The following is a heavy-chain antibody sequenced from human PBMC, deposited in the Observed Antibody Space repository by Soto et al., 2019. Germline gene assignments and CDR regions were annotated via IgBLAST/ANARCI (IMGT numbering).Heavy chain of an antibody. CDR1: GFTFSSYA. J-gene: IGHJ5*02. Sequence: GGSLRLSCAASGFTFSSYAMSWVRQAPGKGLEWVSAISGSGGSTYYADSVKGRFTISRDNSKNTLYLQMNSLRAEDTAVYYCAKVPSKYSYAKYNWFDPWGQGTLVTVSS. CDR3: AKVPSKYSYAKYNWFDP. V-gene: IGHV3-23*01. D-gene: IGHD5-18*01. CDR2: ISGSGGST.